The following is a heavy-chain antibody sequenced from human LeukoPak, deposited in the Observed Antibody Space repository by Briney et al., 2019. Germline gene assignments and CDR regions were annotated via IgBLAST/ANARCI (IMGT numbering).Heavy chain of an antibody. CDR2: INAGNGNT. J-gene: IGHJ4*02. CDR3: ARTSMVRGVIGYFDY. V-gene: IGHV1-3*01. CDR1: GYAFTSYA. D-gene: IGHD3-10*01. Sequence: GASVKVSCKPSGYAFTSYAMHWVRQAPGQRLEWMGWINAGNGNTKYSQKFQGRVTITRDTSASTAYMELSSLRSEDTAVYYCARTSMVRGVIGYFDYWGQGTLVTVSS.